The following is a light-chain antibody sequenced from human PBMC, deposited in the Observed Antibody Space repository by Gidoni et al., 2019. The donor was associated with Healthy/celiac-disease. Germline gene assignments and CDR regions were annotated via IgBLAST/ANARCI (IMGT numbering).Light chain of an antibody. J-gene: IGKJ2*01. Sequence: IVMTQSPDSLAVSLGERATINCKSSQSVLYSSNNMNYLAWYQQKPGQPPKLLIYWASTRGSGVPDRFSGSGSGTDFTLTISSLQAEDVAVYYCQQYYSTPYTFGQGTKLEIK. CDR1: QSVLYSSNNMNY. CDR2: WAS. V-gene: IGKV4-1*01. CDR3: QQYYSTPYT.